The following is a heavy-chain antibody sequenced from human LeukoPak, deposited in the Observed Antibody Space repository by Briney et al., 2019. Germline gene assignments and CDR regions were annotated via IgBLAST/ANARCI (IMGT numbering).Heavy chain of an antibody. CDR2: IYSGGST. Sequence: GGSLRLSCAASGFTVSSNYMSWVRQAPGNGLEWVSVIYSGGSTYYADSVKGRFTISRDNSKNTLYLQMNSLRAEDTAVYYCARAPYDFWSGYYLVGSQPNFDPWGQGTLVTVSS. CDR3: ARAPYDFWSGYYLVGSQPNFDP. J-gene: IGHJ5*02. D-gene: IGHD3-3*01. CDR1: GFTVSSNY. V-gene: IGHV3-66*01.